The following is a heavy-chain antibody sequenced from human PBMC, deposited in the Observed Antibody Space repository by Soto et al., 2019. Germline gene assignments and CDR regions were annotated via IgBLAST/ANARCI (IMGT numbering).Heavy chain of an antibody. D-gene: IGHD2-15*01. CDR2: IGTAGDT. CDR3: ARGQGGAATIDD. V-gene: IGHV3-13*01. Sequence: PGGSLRLSCAASGFTFSSYDMHWVRQATGKGLEWVSAIGTAGDTYYPGSVKGRFTISRENAKNSLYLQMNSLRAEDTAVYYCARGQGGAATIDDWGQGTLVTVSS. J-gene: IGHJ4*02. CDR1: GFTFSSYD.